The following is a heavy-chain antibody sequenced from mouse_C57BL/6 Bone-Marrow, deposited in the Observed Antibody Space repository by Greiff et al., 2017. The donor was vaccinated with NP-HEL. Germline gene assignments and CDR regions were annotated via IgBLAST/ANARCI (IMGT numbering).Heavy chain of an antibody. D-gene: IGHD1-1*01. CDR1: GYTFTSYW. J-gene: IGHJ3*01. Sequence: VKLQQPGAELVKPGASVKVSCKASGYTFTSYWMHWVKQRPGQGLEWIGRIHPSDSDTNYNQKFKGKATLTVDKSSSTAYMQLSSLTSEDSAVYYCVYYGSSYPGAYWGQGTLVTVSA. CDR2: IHPSDSDT. V-gene: IGHV1-74*01. CDR3: VYYGSSYPGAY.